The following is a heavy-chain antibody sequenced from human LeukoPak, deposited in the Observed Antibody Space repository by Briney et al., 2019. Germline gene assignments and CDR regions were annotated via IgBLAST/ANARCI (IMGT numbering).Heavy chain of an antibody. CDR2: ISYDGSNK. CDR1: GFPFSSYG. V-gene: IGHV3-30*18. J-gene: IGHJ4*02. CDR3: AKGLIWFGEWYYFDY. Sequence: PGGSLRLSCAASGFPFSSYGMHWVRPAPGKGLEWVAVISYDGSNKYYADSVKGRFTISRDNSKNTLYLQMNSLRAEDTAVYYCAKGLIWFGEWYYFDYWGQGTLVTVSS. D-gene: IGHD3-10*01.